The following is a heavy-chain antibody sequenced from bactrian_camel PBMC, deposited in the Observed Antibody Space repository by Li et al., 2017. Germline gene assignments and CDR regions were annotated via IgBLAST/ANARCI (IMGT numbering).Heavy chain of an antibody. V-gene: IGHV3S1*01. CDR1: LYIYSSYC. D-gene: IGHD2*01. Sequence: HVQLVESGGGSVQPGGSLRLSCEISLYIYSSYCMGWFRQAPGKERAAVAAHYTGTATTYVADSVKGRFASFEDKDKHTVYLQMNNLRIEDTGVYYCKPVSRPDASPLCYYEDYEDGPGTQVTVS. CDR2: HYTGTATT. J-gene: IGHJ4*01.